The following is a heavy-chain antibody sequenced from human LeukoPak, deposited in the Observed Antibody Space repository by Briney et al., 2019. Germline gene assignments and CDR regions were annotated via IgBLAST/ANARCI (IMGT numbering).Heavy chain of an antibody. D-gene: IGHD2-15*01. CDR2: IYTRGST. CDR3: ARGRYCSADICSGGDAFDI. V-gene: IGHV4-4*07. J-gene: IGHJ3*02. Sequence: SETLSRTCTVSGGSINNYYWSWIRQPPGTGLELIGRIYTRGSTNYNPSLKSRVTMSVDTSKNQFSLKLSSVTAADTAVYYCARGRYCSADICSGGDAFDIWGQGTMVSVSS. CDR1: GGSINNYY.